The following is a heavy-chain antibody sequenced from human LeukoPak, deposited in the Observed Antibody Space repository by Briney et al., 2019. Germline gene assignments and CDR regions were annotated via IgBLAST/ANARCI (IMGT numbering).Heavy chain of an antibody. Sequence: SETLSLTCTVSGGSISSYYWSWIRQPPGKGLEWIGYIYYSGSTNYNPSLKSRVTISVDTSKNQFSLKLSSVTAADTAVYYCARALGVGYDDHWGQGTLVTVSS. CDR2: IYYSGST. CDR3: ARALGVGYDDH. V-gene: IGHV4-59*01. J-gene: IGHJ4*02. D-gene: IGHD3-16*01. CDR1: GGSISSYY.